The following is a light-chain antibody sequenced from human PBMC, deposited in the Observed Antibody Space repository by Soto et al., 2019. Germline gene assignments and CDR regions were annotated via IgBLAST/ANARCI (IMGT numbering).Light chain of an antibody. CDR3: NSYTSDYTYV. CDR1: SSDVGAYNY. Sequence: QSVLTQPASVSGSPGQSITISCTGSSSDVGAYNYVSWYQHQPGKAPKLIIYEVTNRPSGSSTRLSASKYGSTASMNISALQAEDEADYYCNSYTSDYTYVFGTGTKVTVL. J-gene: IGLJ1*01. V-gene: IGLV2-14*01. CDR2: EVT.